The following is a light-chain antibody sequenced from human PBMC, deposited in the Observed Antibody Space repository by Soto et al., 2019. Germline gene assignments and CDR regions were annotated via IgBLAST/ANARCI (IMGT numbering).Light chain of an antibody. Sequence: EVVMTQSPATLSVSQARRATLSCTAGQSVKSHLAWYRQKPGEAPSLLTFGASTRATGVPASFSGSESGTEFTLTISSLQSEHVADYFCQQYNDWPRTFGGGTNVEIK. CDR3: QQYNDWPRT. J-gene: IGKJ4*01. V-gene: IGKV3-15*01. CDR2: GAS. CDR1: QSVKSH.